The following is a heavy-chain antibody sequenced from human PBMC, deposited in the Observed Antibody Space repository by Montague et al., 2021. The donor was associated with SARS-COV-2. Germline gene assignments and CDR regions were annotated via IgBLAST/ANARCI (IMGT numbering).Heavy chain of an antibody. J-gene: IGHJ6*02. D-gene: IGHD3-22*01. V-gene: IGHV3-53*04. Sequence: SLRLSCAASGFTVSSNYMSWVRQAPVKGLEWVSVIYSGGSTYYAXSVXGRFTISRHNSKNTLYLQMNSLRAEDTAVYYCARGKDYYDSSGYYLPLNGMDVWGQGTTVTVSS. CDR3: ARGKDYYDSSGYYLPLNGMDV. CDR1: GFTVSSNY. CDR2: IYSGGST.